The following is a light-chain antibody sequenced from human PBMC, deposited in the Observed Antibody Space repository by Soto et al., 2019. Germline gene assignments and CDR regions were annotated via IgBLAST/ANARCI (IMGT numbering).Light chain of an antibody. Sequence: EIVLTQSPGTLSLSPGERATLSCRASQTLSNSFIAWYQQKPGQAPRLLIYDASNRATGIPVRFSGSGSGTDFTLTISSLEPEDFAVYYCQQRSNWPLITFGQGTRLEIK. CDR1: QTLSNSF. CDR2: DAS. V-gene: IGKV3-11*01. CDR3: QQRSNWPLIT. J-gene: IGKJ5*01.